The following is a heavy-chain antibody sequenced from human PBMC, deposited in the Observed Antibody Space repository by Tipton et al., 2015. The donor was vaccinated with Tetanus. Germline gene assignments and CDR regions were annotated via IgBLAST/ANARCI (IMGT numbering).Heavy chain of an antibody. CDR2: ITPIFGTT. Sequence: QLVQSGAEVKKPGSSVKVSCKASGGTFTNYALSWVRQAPGQGLEWVGGITPIFGTTNSAPKFQGRVTITAEQSTNTAYMELSSLGPDDTAVYFWARAPYRISQADDYWVQG. D-gene: IGHD3-3*02. J-gene: IGHJ4*02. CDR3: ARAPYRISQADDY. V-gene: IGHV1-69*01. CDR1: GGTFTNYA.